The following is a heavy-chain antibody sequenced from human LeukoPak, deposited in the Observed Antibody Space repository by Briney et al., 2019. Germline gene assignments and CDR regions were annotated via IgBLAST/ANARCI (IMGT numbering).Heavy chain of an antibody. CDR2: MNPNNGGT. CDR1: GYSFTDYY. V-gene: IGHV1-2*02. CDR3: AKVIMPAGGGIVDY. Sequence: ASVKVSCKASGYSFTDYYMHWVRQAPGQGLEWMGWMNPNNGGTNYAQKFQGRVTMTRDTTISTAYMELSSLRSDDTAVYYCAKVIMPAGGGIVDYWGQGTLVTVSS. D-gene: IGHD3-10*01. J-gene: IGHJ4*02.